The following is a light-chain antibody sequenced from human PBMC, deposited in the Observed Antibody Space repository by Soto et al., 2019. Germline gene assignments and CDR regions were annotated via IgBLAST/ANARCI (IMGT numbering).Light chain of an antibody. CDR1: SSDVGGYNY. V-gene: IGLV2-14*04. CDR3: SSYTSSSTRV. CDR2: DDS. J-gene: IGLJ2*01. Sequence: GQSITISCTGTSSDVGGYNYVSWYQQHPGKAPKLMIYDDSNRPSGVSDRFSGSKSGNTASLTISGLQAEDEADYYFSSYTSSSTRVFGGGPKLTVL.